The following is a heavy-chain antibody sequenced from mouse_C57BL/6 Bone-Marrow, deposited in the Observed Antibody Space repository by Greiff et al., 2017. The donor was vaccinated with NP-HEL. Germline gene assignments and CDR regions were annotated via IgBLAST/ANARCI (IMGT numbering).Heavy chain of an antibody. CDR1: GFTFSSYA. CDR2: ISSGGDYI. J-gene: IGHJ3*01. Sequence: EVQGVESGEGLVKPGGSLKLSCAASGFTFSSYAMSWVRQTPEKRLEWVAYISSGGDYIYYADTVKGRFTISRDNARNTLYLQMSSLKTKDTAMYYCTRVSHGPGGFAYWGQGTLVTVSA. CDR3: TRVSHGPGGFAY. D-gene: IGHD3-1*01. V-gene: IGHV5-9-1*02.